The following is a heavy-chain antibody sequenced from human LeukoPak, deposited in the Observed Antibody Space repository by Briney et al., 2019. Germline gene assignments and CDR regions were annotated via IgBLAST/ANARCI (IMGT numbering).Heavy chain of an antibody. J-gene: IGHJ5*02. Sequence: PGGSLRLSCAVSGLTFSDYYISWIRQAPGKGLEWISYMSGSGSVIYYADSVKGRFTISRDNSKNTLYLQMNSLRAEDTAVYYCAKDKYSPNINNWFDPWGQGTLVTVSS. CDR2: MSGSGSVI. CDR3: AKDKYSPNINNWFDP. D-gene: IGHD5-18*01. CDR1: GLTFSDYY. V-gene: IGHV3-11*01.